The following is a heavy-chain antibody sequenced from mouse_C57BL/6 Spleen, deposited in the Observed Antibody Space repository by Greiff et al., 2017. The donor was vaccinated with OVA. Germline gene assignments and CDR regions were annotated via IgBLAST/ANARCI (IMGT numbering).Heavy chain of an antibody. Sequence: EVKLMESGPELVKPGASVKMSCKASGYTFTDYNMHWVKQSHGKSLEWIGYINPNNGGTSYNQKFKGKATLTVNKSSSTAYMELRSLTSEDSAVYYCARAYYSNYGENDYWGQGTTLTVSS. CDR1: GYTFTDYN. D-gene: IGHD2-5*01. CDR3: ARAYYSNYGENDY. CDR2: INPNNGGT. J-gene: IGHJ2*01. V-gene: IGHV1-22*01.